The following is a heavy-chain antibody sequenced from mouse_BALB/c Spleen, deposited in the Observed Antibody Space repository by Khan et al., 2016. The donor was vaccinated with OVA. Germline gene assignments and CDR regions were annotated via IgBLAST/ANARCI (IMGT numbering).Heavy chain of an antibody. CDR3: ALYEYPSFAY. D-gene: IGHD2-4*01. J-gene: IGHJ3*01. CDR2: ISYSGST. Sequence: VQLKESGPGPVKPSQSLSLTCTVTGYSITSDYAWNWIRQFPGNKLEWMGYISYSGSTSYNPSLKSRISITRDTSKNQFFLQLNSVTTEDTATYYCALYEYPSFAYWGQGTLVTVSA. V-gene: IGHV3-2*02. CDR1: GYSITSDYA.